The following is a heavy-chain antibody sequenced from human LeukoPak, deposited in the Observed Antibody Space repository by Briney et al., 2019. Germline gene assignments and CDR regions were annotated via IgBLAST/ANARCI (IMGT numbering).Heavy chain of an antibody. Sequence: SETLSLTCTVSGGSISSSSYYWGWIRQPPGKGLEWIGSIYYSGSTYYNPSLKSRVTISVDTSKNQFSLKLSSVTAADTAVYSCARTPAAPKAWFDPWGQGTLVTVSS. D-gene: IGHD2-2*01. CDR3: ARTPAAPKAWFDP. CDR2: IYYSGST. J-gene: IGHJ5*02. V-gene: IGHV4-39*01. CDR1: GGSISSSSYY.